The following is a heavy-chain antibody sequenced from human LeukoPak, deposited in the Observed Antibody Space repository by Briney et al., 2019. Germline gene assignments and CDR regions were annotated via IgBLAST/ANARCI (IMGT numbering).Heavy chain of an antibody. CDR1: GFTFSSYW. CDR3: ARGGDYYDILTGYYPGYYFDY. CDR2: IKQDGSEK. V-gene: IGHV3-7*03. D-gene: IGHD3-9*01. Sequence: GGSLRLSCAASGFTFSSYWMSWVRQAPGKGLEWVANIKQDGSEKYYVDSVKGRFTISRDNAKNSLYLQMNSLRAEDTAVYYCARGGDYYDILTGYYPGYYFDYWGQGTLVTVSS. J-gene: IGHJ4*02.